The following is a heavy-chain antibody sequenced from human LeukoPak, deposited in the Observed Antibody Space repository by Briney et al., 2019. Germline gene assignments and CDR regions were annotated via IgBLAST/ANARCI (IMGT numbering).Heavy chain of an antibody. V-gene: IGHV3-48*01. D-gene: IGHD2-8*01. CDR3: AKDRSCTNNICHGDFDY. CDR2: ISGTSRTI. Sequence: GGSLRLSCAASGFTFSTYTMNWVRQAPGKGLEWISYISGTSRTIYYADSVKGRFTISRDNSKNTLYLQMNSLRAEDTAVYYCAKDRSCTNNICHGDFDYWGQGTLVTVSS. J-gene: IGHJ4*02. CDR1: GFTFSTYT.